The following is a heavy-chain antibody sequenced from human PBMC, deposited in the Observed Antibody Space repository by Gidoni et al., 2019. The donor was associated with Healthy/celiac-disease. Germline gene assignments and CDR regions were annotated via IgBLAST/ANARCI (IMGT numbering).Heavy chain of an antibody. V-gene: IGHV3-33*01. J-gene: IGHJ3*02. D-gene: IGHD1-26*01. CDR1: GFTFSSYG. Sequence: QVQLVESGGGVVRPGRSRRLSCAASGFTFSSYGMHWVRQAPGKGLEWVAVIWYDGSNKYYADSVKGRFTISRDNSKNTLYLQMNSLRAEDTAVYYCARDRLVGATWDAFDIWGQGTMVTVSS. CDR3: ARDRLVGATWDAFDI. CDR2: IWYDGSNK.